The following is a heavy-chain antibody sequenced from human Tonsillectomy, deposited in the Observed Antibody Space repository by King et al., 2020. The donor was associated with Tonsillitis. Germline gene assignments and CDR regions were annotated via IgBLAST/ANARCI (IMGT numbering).Heavy chain of an antibody. D-gene: IGHD1-26*01. CDR2: MSYDGSRK. CDR1: GFTFSSYA. CDR3: ARDKESESFYGYFEN. V-gene: IGHV3-30-3*01. J-gene: IGHJ4*02. Sequence: VQLVESGGGVVQPGRSLSLSCAASGFTFSSYAMHWVRQAPGKGLEWVSGMSYDGSRKHYADSVKGRFTISRDNYQNTVYLQMNSVRAEDTAVYYCARDKESESFYGYFENWGQGALVTVSS.